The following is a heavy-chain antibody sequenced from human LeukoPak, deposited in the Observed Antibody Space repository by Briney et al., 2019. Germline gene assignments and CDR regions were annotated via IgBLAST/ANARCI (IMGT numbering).Heavy chain of an antibody. D-gene: IGHD3-10*01. CDR2: ISGSGGST. V-gene: IGHV3-23*01. Sequence: PGGSLRLSCAASGFTFSSSAMSWVRQAPGKGLEWVSTISGSGGSTHYADSVKGWFTISRDNSKNTLFLQMNSLRAEDTAVYYCAKGGVLLWFGESPDAFDIWGQGTMVTVSS. J-gene: IGHJ3*02. CDR3: AKGGVLLWFGESPDAFDI. CDR1: GFTFSSSA.